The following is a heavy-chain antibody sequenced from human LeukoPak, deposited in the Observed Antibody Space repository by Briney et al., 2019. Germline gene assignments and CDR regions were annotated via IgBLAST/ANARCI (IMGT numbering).Heavy chain of an antibody. J-gene: IGHJ4*02. CDR3: ARESRLTYGD. CDR1: GFTFSSYW. CDR2: ITGDGSST. V-gene: IGHV3-74*01. Sequence: PGGSLRLSCAASGFTFSSYWMHWVRQAPGKGLVWVSRITGDGSSTNYADSLKGRFTISRDNSKNTLYLQMNSLRAEDTAVYYCARESRLTYGDWGQGTLVTVSS. D-gene: IGHD4-17*01.